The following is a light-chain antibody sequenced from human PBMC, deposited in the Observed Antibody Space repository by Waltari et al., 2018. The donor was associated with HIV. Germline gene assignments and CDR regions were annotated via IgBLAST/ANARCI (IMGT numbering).Light chain of an antibody. Sequence: QSALTQPASVSGSPGQSITISCTGTSSDIGLYNYVSWYQQHPGKAPKLRIYEVTGRPSGVSNLFSRSKSGNTASLTISGLQAEDGADYYCSSYTSSSALVFGGGTKLTVL. CDR3: SSYTSSSALV. J-gene: IGLJ2*01. CDR2: EVT. V-gene: IGLV2-14*01. CDR1: SSDIGLYNY.